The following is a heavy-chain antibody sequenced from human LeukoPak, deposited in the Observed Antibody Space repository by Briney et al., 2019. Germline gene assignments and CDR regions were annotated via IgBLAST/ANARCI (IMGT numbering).Heavy chain of an antibody. CDR3: ARSSMVRGVFDY. D-gene: IGHD3-10*01. Sequence: AGGSLRLSCAASGFTFSSYDMHWVRQATGKGLEWVSAIGTAGGTYYPGSVKGRFTISRENAKNSLYLQMNSLRAEDTAVYYCARSSMVRGVFDYWGQGTLVTVSS. V-gene: IGHV3-13*04. J-gene: IGHJ4*02. CDR2: IGTAGGT. CDR1: GFTFSSYD.